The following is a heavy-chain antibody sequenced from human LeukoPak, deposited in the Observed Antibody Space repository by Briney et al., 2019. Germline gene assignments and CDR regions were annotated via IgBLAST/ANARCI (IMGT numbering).Heavy chain of an antibody. D-gene: IGHD3-10*01. CDR3: ARPLRGYDAFDI. Sequence: SETLSLTCTVSGGSVSSYYWSWIRQPPGKRLEWIGYIYTSGSTNYNPSLKSRVTISLDTSKNQFSLKLSSVTAADTAVYYCARPLRGYDAFDIWGQGTMVTVSS. CDR2: IYTSGST. J-gene: IGHJ3*02. CDR1: GGSVSSYY. V-gene: IGHV4-4*09.